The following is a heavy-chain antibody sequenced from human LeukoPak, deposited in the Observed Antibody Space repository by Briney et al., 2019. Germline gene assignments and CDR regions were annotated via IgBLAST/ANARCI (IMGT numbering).Heavy chain of an antibody. CDR1: GFTFGDYL. CDR2: VSGGTR. J-gene: IGHJ4*02. V-gene: IGHV3-49*03. D-gene: IGHD6-19*01. CDR3: SSGSGWLSVY. Sequence: GGSLSLFCTACGFTFGDYLMSWLRQAPGEALEWIGFVSGGTREYAASVKGRFTISRDDSTSIAYLQMNSLTSEDTPVYYCSSGSGWLSVYWGEGTVVTVSS.